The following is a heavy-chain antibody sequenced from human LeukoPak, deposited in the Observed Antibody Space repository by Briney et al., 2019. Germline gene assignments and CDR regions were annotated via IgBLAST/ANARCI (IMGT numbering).Heavy chain of an antibody. D-gene: IGHD3-10*01. CDR1: GGSISSGDYY. CDR2: IYYSGST. V-gene: IGHV4-30-4*08. CDR3: AYGAGYSGVFDT. J-gene: IGHJ3*02. Sequence: SQTLSLTCTVSGGSISSGDYYWSWIRQPPGKGLEWIGYIYYSGSTYYNPSLKSRVTISVDTSKNQFSLKLSSVTAADTAVYYCAYGAGYSGVFDTWGQGTMVTVSS.